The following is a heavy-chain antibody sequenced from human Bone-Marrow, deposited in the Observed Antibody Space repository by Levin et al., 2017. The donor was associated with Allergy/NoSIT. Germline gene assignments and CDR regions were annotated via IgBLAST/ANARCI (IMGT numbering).Heavy chain of an antibody. D-gene: IGHD3-10*01. CDR3: ARDDHRIRGGFDH. Sequence: GGSLRLSCVASGFSFSNYAIQWVRQAPGKGLEWIAVISRDGDTQYYSDSVKGRFTVSRDNSRDTLYLPMNALKTDYTAVYYCARDDHRIRGGFDHWGQGTLVTVSS. CDR1: GFSFSNYA. V-gene: IGHV3-30-3*01. CDR2: ISRDGDTQ. J-gene: IGHJ4*02.